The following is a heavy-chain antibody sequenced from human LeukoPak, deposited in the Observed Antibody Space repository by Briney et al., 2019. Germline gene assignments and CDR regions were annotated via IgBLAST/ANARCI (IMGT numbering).Heavy chain of an antibody. CDR1: GYTFTSYG. V-gene: IGHV1-18*04. CDR3: ARVPGIAAYYFDY. CDR2: ISAYNGNT. D-gene: IGHD6-25*01. J-gene: IGHJ4*02. Sequence: ASVKVSCKASGYTFTSYGISWVRQAPGQGLEWMGWISAYNGNTNYAQKLQGRVTMTTDTSTSTVYVELRSLRSDDTAVYYCARVPGIAAYYFDYWGQGTLVTVSS.